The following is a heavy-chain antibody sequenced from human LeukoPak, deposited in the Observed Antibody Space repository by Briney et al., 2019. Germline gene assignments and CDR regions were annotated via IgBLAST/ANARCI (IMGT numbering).Heavy chain of an antibody. D-gene: IGHD6-19*01. CDR1: GYSISSGYY. CDR3: ARDFIAVAGVDAFDI. V-gene: IGHV4-38-2*02. CDR2: IYHSGST. Sequence: SSETLSLTCTVSGYSISSGYYWGWIRQPPGKGLEWIGSIYHSGSTYYNPSLKSRVTISVDTSKNQFSLKLSSVTAADTAVYYCARDFIAVAGVDAFDIWGQGTMVTVSS. J-gene: IGHJ3*02.